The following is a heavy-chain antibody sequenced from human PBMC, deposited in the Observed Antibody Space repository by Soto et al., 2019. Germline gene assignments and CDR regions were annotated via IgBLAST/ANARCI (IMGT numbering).Heavy chain of an antibody. V-gene: IGHV4-59*12. CDR1: GGSTSSDNY. Sequence: PSETLSLTCTVSGGSTSSDNYWSWIRQPPGKGLEWIGHIYYSGNTDYNPSLKSRVTMSMDTSKNQFSLKLTSVTAADSAVYFCAREPLAHSYFDFWGQGTLVTVSS. CDR3: AREPLAHSYFDF. J-gene: IGHJ4*02. CDR2: IYYSGNT.